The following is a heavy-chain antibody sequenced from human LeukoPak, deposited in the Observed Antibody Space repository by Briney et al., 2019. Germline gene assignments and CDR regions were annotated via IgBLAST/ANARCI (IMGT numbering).Heavy chain of an antibody. CDR2: LSPVLT. J-gene: IGHJ4*02. V-gene: IGHV1-69*10. CDR3: ATLYDFWSGYRDYSGDY. Sequence: ASVRVSCKASGGNIDNFAISWVRQAPGQGLEWMGGLSPVLTTYAQKFRGRVTISADTSTDTAYMELSSLRSEDTAVYYCATLYDFWSGYRDYSGDYWGQGTLVTVSS. CDR1: GGNIDNFA. D-gene: IGHD3-3*01.